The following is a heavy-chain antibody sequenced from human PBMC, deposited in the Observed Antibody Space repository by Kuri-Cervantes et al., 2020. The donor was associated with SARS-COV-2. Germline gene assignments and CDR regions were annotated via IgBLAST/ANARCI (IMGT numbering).Heavy chain of an antibody. CDR1: GFTFSDYA. CDR3: AKVETANLDY. D-gene: IGHD3-3*01. CDR2: IRYDGSNK. J-gene: IGHJ4*02. Sequence: GESLKISCAASGFTFSDYAFNWVRQAPGKGLEWVAFIRYDGSNKYYADSVRGRFTISRDNSKNLLYLEMNTLRPEDTAVYYCAKVETANLDYWGQGTLVTVSS. V-gene: IGHV3-30*02.